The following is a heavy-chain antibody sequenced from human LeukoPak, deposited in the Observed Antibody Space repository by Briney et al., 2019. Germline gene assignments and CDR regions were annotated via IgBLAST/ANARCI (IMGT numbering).Heavy chain of an antibody. CDR3: ARTIKSGNYYWFDP. CDR1: GGSISNYY. Sequence: SETLSLTCTVSGGSISNYYWSWIRQPPGEGLEWIGFISYTGSTNYNPSLKSRVTVFLDTSKNQFSLKVTSLTAADTPVYYCARTIKSGNYYWFDPWGQGTLVTVSS. D-gene: IGHD1-26*01. V-gene: IGHV4-59*01. CDR2: ISYTGST. J-gene: IGHJ5*02.